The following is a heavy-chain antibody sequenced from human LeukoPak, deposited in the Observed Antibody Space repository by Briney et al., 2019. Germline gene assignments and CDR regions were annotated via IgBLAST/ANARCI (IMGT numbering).Heavy chain of an antibody. CDR3: AGVAGLDY. CDR1: GGSISSSSYY. V-gene: IGHV4-39*01. CDR2: IYYSGST. D-gene: IGHD6-19*01. Sequence: PSETLSLTCTVSGGSISSSSYYWGWLRQPPGKGLEWIGSIYYSGSTYYNPSLKSRVTISADTSKNQFSLKLSSVTAADTAVYYCAGVAGLDYWGQGTLVTVSS. J-gene: IGHJ4*02.